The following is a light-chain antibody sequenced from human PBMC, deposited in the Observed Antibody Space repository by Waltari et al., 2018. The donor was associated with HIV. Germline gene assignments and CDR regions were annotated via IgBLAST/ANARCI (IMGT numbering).Light chain of an antibody. CDR2: STN. V-gene: IGLV1-44*01. J-gene: IGLJ3*02. Sequence: QSVLTQPPSASGTPGQRVTISCSGTSSNIGSHTVDWYQQLPGAAPKLLIYSTNQRTSGVPDRVSGSKSGTSASLAISGLQSEDEADYFCATWDDSLNGHVLGGGTKLTV. CDR3: ATWDDSLNGHV. CDR1: SSNIGSHT.